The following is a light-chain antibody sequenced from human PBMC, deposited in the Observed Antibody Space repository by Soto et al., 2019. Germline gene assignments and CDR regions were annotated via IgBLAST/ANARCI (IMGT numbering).Light chain of an antibody. J-gene: IGLJ1*01. V-gene: IGLV2-14*01. CDR3: SSYTTSTLFV. CDR2: EVS. Sequence: QSALTQPASVSGSPGQSITISCTGTSSDVGGYNYVSWNQQHPGKAPKIMIYEVSNRPSGVSNRLSGSKSGNTASLTISGLQAEDEADYYCSSYTTSTLFVFGTGTKLTVL. CDR1: SSDVGGYNY.